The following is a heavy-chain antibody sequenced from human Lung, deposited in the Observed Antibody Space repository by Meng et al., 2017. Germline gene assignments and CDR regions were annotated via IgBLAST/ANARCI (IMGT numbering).Heavy chain of an antibody. Sequence: QVPVQELGPGLVKPSGTLSLACAVSGGSITSSTWWSWVRQTPGKGLEWFGEIFHSGSTNYNPPLESRVTISVDKSKNQFSLKVYSVTAADTATYYCARFDISSSGRGDYWGQGILVTVSS. J-gene: IGHJ4*02. CDR1: GGSITSSTW. CDR3: ARFDISSSGRGDY. V-gene: IGHV4-4*02. D-gene: IGHD1-26*01. CDR2: IFHSGST.